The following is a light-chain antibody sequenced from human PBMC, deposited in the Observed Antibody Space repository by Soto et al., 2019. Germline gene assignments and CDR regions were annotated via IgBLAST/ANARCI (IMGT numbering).Light chain of an antibody. Sequence: EIVLTQSPATLSLSPGERATLSCRASQSVSSYLAWYQQKPGQAPRLLIYDASNRATGIPARFSGSVSGTDGTLTISSLQTEDGSVYYCQQHSNWPKTFGQGTKVDIK. V-gene: IGKV3-11*01. CDR3: QQHSNWPKT. CDR2: DAS. CDR1: QSVSSY. J-gene: IGKJ1*01.